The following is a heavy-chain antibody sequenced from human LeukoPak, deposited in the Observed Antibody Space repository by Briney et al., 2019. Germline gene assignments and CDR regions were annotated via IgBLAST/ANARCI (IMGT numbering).Heavy chain of an antibody. CDR2: IRSNGDTT. CDR3: AKGQELDDGVFDS. Sequence: GGSLRLSCAASGFAFNFYAMSWVRQAPGKGLEWVSTIRSNGDTTYNADSVKGRFTISRDNSKNTLYLELNSLRVGDTATFYCAKGQELDDGVFDSWGQGTMVTVSS. D-gene: IGHD1-1*01. V-gene: IGHV3-23*01. CDR1: GFAFNFYA. J-gene: IGHJ4*02.